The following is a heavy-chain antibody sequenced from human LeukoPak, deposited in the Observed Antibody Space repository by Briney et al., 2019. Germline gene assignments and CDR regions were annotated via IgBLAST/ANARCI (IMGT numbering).Heavy chain of an antibody. Sequence: GRSLRLSCAASGFTFSSYGMHWVRQAPGKGLEWVAVISYDGSNKYYADSVKGRFTISRDNPKNTLYLQMNSLRAEDTAVYYCAKGGPIFGVVIIPLFDYWGQGTLATVSS. CDR3: AKGGPIFGVVIIPLFDY. CDR1: GFTFSSYG. V-gene: IGHV3-30*18. D-gene: IGHD3-3*01. CDR2: ISYDGSNK. J-gene: IGHJ4*02.